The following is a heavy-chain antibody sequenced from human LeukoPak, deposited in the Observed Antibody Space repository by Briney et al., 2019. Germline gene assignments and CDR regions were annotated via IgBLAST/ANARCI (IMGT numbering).Heavy chain of an antibody. CDR1: GYTFRDFG. V-gene: IGHV1-45*02. CDR3: ASSVSGYSSYFDY. J-gene: IGHJ4*02. Sequence: SVKVSCKASGYTFRDFGISWVRQAPGQALEWMGWITPFNGNTNYAQKFQDRVTITRDRSMSTAYMELSSLRSEDTAMYYCASSVSGYSSYFDYWGQGTLVTVSS. CDR2: ITPFNGNT. D-gene: IGHD3-22*01.